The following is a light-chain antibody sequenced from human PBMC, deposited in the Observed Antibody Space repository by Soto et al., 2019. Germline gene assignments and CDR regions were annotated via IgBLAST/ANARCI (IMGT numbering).Light chain of an antibody. Sequence: QSALTQPPSASGSPGQSVTISCTGTSSDVGGYDYVSWHQQHPGKAPKLMIYEVSRRPSGVPDRFSGSKSGNTASLTVSGLQAEDEADYFCTSYAGSNNLVFGGGTQLTVL. CDR1: SSDVGGYDY. CDR3: TSYAGSNNLV. CDR2: EVS. J-gene: IGLJ2*01. V-gene: IGLV2-8*01.